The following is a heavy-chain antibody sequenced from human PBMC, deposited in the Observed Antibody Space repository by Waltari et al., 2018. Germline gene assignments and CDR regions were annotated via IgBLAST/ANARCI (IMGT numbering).Heavy chain of an antibody. CDR1: GGSISSSSYY. CDR3: ARPLYCSSTSCYIHAFDI. CDR2: IYYSGST. D-gene: IGHD2-2*02. V-gene: IGHV4-39*01. J-gene: IGHJ3*02. Sequence: QLQLPESGPGLVKPSETLSLTCTVSGGSISSSSYYWGWIRQPPGTGLEWIGSIYYSGSTYYNPSLKSRVTISVDTSKNQFSLKLSSVTAADTAVYYCARPLYCSSTSCYIHAFDIWGQGTMVTVSS.